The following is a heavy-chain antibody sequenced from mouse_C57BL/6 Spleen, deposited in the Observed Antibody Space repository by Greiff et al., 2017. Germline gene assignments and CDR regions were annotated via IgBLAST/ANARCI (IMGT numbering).Heavy chain of an antibody. CDR2: IYPRDGST. V-gene: IGHV1-85*01. CDR3: ARGESGNYVLWYFDV. J-gene: IGHJ1*03. Sequence: QVQLQQSGPELVKPGASVKLSCKASGYTFTSYDINWVKQRPGPGLEWIGWIYPRDGSTKYNEKFKGKATLTVDTSSSTAYMELHSLTSEDSAVYFCARGESGNYVLWYFDVWGTGTTVTVSS. CDR1: GYTFTSYD. D-gene: IGHD2-1*01.